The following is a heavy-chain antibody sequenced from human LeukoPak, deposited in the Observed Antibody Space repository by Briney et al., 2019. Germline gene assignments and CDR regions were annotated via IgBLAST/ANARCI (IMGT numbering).Heavy chain of an antibody. CDR2: IIDSGKTV. Sequence: PGGSLRLSCAVSGFTFSNYSMNWVRQTPGKGLEWIAYIIDSGKTVYYADSVKGRFTISRDNAKNSLYLQMNSLRAEDTAVYYCARAFLWFGERQAFDIWGQGTMVTVPS. V-gene: IGHV3-48*04. CDR1: GFTFSNYS. CDR3: ARAFLWFGERQAFDI. D-gene: IGHD3-10*01. J-gene: IGHJ3*02.